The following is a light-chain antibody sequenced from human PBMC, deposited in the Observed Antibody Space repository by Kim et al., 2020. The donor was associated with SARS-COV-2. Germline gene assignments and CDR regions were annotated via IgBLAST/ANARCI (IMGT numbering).Light chain of an antibody. CDR3: QQYYSYPPT. CDR1: QGISSY. Sequence: SSTGDRVTSTCRASQGISSYLAWYQQKPGKAPKLLIYAASTLQSGVPSRFSGSGSGTDFTLTISCLQSEDFATYYCQQYYSYPPTFGQGTKVEIK. CDR2: AAS. J-gene: IGKJ1*01. V-gene: IGKV1-8*01.